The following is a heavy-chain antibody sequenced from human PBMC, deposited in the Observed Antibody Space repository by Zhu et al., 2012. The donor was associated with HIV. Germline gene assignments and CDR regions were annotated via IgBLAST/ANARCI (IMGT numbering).Heavy chain of an antibody. CDR1: GGSFSGYY. D-gene: IGHD4-17*01. J-gene: IGHJ3*02. CDR3: ARNEPRYGDLDAFDI. Sequence: QVQLQQWGTGLLKPSETLSLTCAVYGGSFSGYYWSWIRQSPGKGLEWIGKTNHTGSTNYNPSLKSRVIISGDTSKRQFSLKLSSVTTADTAMYYCARNEPRYGDLDAFDIWGQGTMVTVSS. CDR2: TNHTGST. V-gene: IGHV4-34*02.